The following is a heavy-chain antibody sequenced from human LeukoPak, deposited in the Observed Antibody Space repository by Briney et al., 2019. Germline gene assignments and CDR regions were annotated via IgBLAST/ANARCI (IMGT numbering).Heavy chain of an antibody. V-gene: IGHV4-38-2*01. J-gene: IGHJ5*02. CDR3: ARLDCSNTFCYGGYNWFDP. D-gene: IGHD2-2*01. CDR1: GHSISSGYY. Sequence: SETLSLTCGVSGHSISSGYYWGWIRQPPGKGLEWIGSIYHSGSTYYNPSLKSRVTISVDTSKNQFSLKLSSVTAADTAVYYCARLDCSNTFCYGGYNWFDPWGQGTLVTVSS. CDR2: IYHSGST.